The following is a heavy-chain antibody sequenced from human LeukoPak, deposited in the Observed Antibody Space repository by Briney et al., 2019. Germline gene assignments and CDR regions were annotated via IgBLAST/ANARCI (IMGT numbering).Heavy chain of an antibody. D-gene: IGHD6-19*01. V-gene: IGHV3-30*04. CDR3: ASTAGPYYYYGMDV. CDR1: GFTFSSYA. CDR2: ISYDGSNK. Sequence: GGSLRLSCAASGFTFSSYAMHWVRQAPGKGLEWVAVISYDGSNKYYADSVKGRFTISRDNSKNTLYLQMNSLRAEDTAVYYCASTAGPYYYYGMDVWGQGTTVTVSS. J-gene: IGHJ6*02.